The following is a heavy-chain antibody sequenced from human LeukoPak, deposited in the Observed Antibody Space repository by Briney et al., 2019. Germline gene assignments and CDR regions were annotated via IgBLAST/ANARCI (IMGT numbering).Heavy chain of an antibody. CDR2: IYSGGST. Sequence: QSGGSLRLSCAASGFTVSSNYMSWVRQAPGKGLEWVSVIYSGGSTYYADSVKGRFTISRDNSKNTLYLQMNSLRAEDTAVYYCASSGGKAGYSPIDYWGQGTLVTVSS. V-gene: IGHV3-66*01. D-gene: IGHD1-26*01. CDR1: GFTVSSNY. J-gene: IGHJ4*02. CDR3: ASSGGKAGYSPIDY.